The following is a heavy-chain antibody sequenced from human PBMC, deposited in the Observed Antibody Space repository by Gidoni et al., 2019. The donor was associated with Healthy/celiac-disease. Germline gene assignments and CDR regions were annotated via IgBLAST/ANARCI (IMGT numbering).Heavy chain of an antibody. CDR3: ARTDYDSSGYYFDAFDI. CDR1: GGSISSSSYY. D-gene: IGHD3-22*01. CDR2: IYYSGST. Sequence: QLQLQESGPGLVKPSETLSLTCTVSGGSISSSSYYWGWIRQPPGKGLEWIGSIYYSGSTYYNPSLKSRVTISVDTSKNQFSLKLSSVTAADTAVYYCARTDYDSSGYYFDAFDIWGQGTMVTVSS. V-gene: IGHV4-39*01. J-gene: IGHJ3*02.